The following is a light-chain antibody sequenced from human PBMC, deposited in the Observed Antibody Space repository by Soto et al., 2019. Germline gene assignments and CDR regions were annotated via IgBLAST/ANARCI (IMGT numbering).Light chain of an antibody. V-gene: IGKV1-39*01. CDR2: AAS. CDR3: QQSYSTPQT. J-gene: IGKJ1*01. Sequence: IQMTQSPSSLSASVRDRVTITCRASQDIRNNLGWYQQKPGKAPKLLIYAASSLQSGVPSRFSGSGSGTDFTLTISSLQPEDFATYYCQQSYSTPQTFGQGTKVDI. CDR1: QDIRNN.